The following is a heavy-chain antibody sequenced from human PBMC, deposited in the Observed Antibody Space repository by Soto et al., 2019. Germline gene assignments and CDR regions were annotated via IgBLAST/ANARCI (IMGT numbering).Heavy chain of an antibody. Sequence: GGSLRLSCAASGFTFSTYAMSWVRQAPGKGLEWVSAISGSGGSTYYADSVKGRFTISRDNSKNTLYLQMNSLRAEDTAVYYCARDWAAADLDYWGQGTLVTVSS. J-gene: IGHJ4*02. CDR1: GFTFSTYA. V-gene: IGHV3-23*01. CDR2: ISGSGGST. CDR3: ARDWAAADLDY. D-gene: IGHD6-13*01.